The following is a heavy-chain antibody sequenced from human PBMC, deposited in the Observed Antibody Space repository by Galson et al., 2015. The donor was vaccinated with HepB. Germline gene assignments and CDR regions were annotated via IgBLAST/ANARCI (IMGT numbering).Heavy chain of an antibody. D-gene: IGHD1-1*01. CDR2: IKQGGSQT. CDR1: GFTFSSYW. V-gene: IGHV3-7*01. Sequence: SLRLSCAASGFTFSSYWMSWVRQAPGKGLEWVANIKQGGSQTYYVDSVKGRFTISRDNAKNSLYLQMNSLRAEDTAVYYCARVPLAVRTANNDYWGQGTLLTVSS. J-gene: IGHJ4*02. CDR3: ARVPLAVRTANNDY.